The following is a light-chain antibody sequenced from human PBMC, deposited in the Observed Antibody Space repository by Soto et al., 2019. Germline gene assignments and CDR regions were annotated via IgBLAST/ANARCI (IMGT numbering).Light chain of an antibody. CDR1: QSVSSN. V-gene: IGKV3-15*01. Sequence: ETVMTQSPATLSVSPGERATLSCRASQSVSSNLAWYQQKPGQAPRLLIYATSNRATGIPDRFSGGGSGTEFTLTISSLQAEDFAVYYCQQYHNWPPYTFGQGTKLEIK. CDR2: ATS. CDR3: QQYHNWPPYT. J-gene: IGKJ2*01.